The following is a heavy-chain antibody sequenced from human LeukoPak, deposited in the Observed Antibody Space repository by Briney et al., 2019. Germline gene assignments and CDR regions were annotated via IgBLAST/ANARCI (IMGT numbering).Heavy chain of an antibody. CDR3: AKNGDRGAYCTGGTCYPYIYYYMDV. V-gene: IGHV3-23*01. D-gene: IGHD2-15*01. J-gene: IGHJ6*03. CDR2: ISGSGGRT. Sequence: GGSLRLSCAASGFTFSSYGMSWVRQAPGKGLEWVSAISGSGGRTYYTDSVKGRFTISRDNSKNTLYLQMNSLRAEDTAIYYCAKNGDRGAYCTGGTCYPYIYYYMDVWGKGTTVTI. CDR1: GFTFSSYG.